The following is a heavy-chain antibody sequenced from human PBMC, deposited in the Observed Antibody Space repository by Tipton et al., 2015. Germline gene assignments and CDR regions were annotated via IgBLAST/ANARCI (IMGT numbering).Heavy chain of an antibody. Sequence: TLSLTCSVSGGSVNSGFYYWTWIRQPPGKGLEWIGYIYHNGATHYNPSLKSRVTISIDRSKNHFSLNLSSVTAADTAVYYCARGRGRLLYFYFDLWGRGTLVTVSS. D-gene: IGHD3-16*02. V-gene: IGHV4-30-2*01. CDR1: GGSVNSGFYY. CDR2: IYHNGAT. CDR3: ARGRGRLLYFYFDL. J-gene: IGHJ2*01.